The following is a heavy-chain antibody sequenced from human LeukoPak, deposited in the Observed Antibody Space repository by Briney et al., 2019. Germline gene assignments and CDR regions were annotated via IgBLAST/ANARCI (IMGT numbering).Heavy chain of an antibody. CDR2: IKTKAEGGTT. CDR1: GFTFSNYA. V-gene: IGHV3-15*01. Sequence: GGSLRLSCLASGFTFSNYAMSWVRQAPGKGLEWVGRIKTKAEGGTTDYAAPVKGRFSISRDDSKNTLYLQMNSLKTEDTAVYYCTTSVYNFFDYWGQGILVTVSS. D-gene: IGHD1-20*01. J-gene: IGHJ4*02. CDR3: TTSVYNFFDY.